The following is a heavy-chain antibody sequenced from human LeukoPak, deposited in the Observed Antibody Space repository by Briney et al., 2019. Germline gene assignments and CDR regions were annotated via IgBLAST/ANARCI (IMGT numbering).Heavy chain of an antibody. J-gene: IGHJ4*02. V-gene: IGHV1-69*13. Sequence: SVKVSCKASGGTFSSYAISWVRQAPGQGLEWMGGIIPIFGTANYAQKFQGRVTITADESTSTAYMELSSLRSEDTAVYYCSRDPTYYLRYGYFDYWGQGALVTVSS. CDR1: GGTFSSYA. CDR2: IIPIFGTA. CDR3: SRDPTYYLRYGYFDY. D-gene: IGHD1-26*01.